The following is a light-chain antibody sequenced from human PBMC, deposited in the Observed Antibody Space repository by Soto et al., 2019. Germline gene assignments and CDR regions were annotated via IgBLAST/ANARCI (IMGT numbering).Light chain of an antibody. J-gene: IGKJ4*01. CDR1: QSVSSNY. Sequence: ILLTQSPDTLSLSPGERATLSCRATQSVSSNYLAWYQQKAGQAPRLLIYGASSRATGIPDRISGSGSGTDFTLPINRLEPEDSAVYYCQQYGSSAAFGGGTKVEI. CDR2: GAS. CDR3: QQYGSSAA. V-gene: IGKV3-20*01.